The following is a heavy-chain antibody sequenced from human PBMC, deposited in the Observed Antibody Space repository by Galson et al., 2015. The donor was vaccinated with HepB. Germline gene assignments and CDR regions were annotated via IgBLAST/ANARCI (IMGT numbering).Heavy chain of an antibody. Sequence: SLRLSCAASGFIFNNHVMYWVRQAPGKGLEWVSALGVDGSTTYTDSVKGRFSIFRDNSKNTLFLQMNSLRAEDTALYYCAILAIRNAYRGFDYWGQGTLVTVSS. D-gene: IGHD3-16*01. CDR3: AILAIRNAYRGFDY. CDR1: GFIFNNHV. CDR2: LGVDGST. J-gene: IGHJ4*02. V-gene: IGHV3-23*01.